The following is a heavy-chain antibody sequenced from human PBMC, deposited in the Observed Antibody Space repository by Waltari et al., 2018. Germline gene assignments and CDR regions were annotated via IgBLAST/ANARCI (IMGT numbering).Heavy chain of an antibody. CDR3: ATYIGASVGTAAFDV. J-gene: IGHJ3*01. D-gene: IGHD5-12*01. CDR1: YY. V-gene: IGHV4-39*01. CDR2: LSSNGAT. Sequence: YYVWWVLPPPGQGLGWIATLSSNGATYTSPSLTSRVTMSRATSKNQLSLTLGAVTAADAAVYYCATYIGASVGTAAFDVWGQGKMVIVSS.